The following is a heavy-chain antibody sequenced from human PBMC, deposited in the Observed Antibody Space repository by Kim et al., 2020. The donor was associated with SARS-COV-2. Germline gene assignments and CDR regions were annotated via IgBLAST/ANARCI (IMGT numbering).Heavy chain of an antibody. CDR3: ARADFCGSGGSCYLEIQYYFDY. CDR2: IYYSGST. V-gene: IGHV4-39*01. Sequence: SETLSLTCTVSGGSISSSSYYWGWIRQPPGKGLEWIGSIYYSGSTYYNPSLKSRVTISVDTSKNQFSLKLSSVTAADTAVYYCARADFCGSGGSCYLEIQYYFDYWGQGTLVTVSS. J-gene: IGHJ4*02. D-gene: IGHD2-15*01. CDR1: GGSISSSSYY.